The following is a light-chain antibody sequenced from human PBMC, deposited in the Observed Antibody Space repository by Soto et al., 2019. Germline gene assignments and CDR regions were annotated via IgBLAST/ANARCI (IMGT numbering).Light chain of an antibody. CDR3: QQYETYHT. V-gene: IGKV1-5*03. J-gene: IGKJ2*01. CDR1: QSITTW. CDR2: NAS. Sequence: DIQMTQSPSTLSASVGDRVTITCRASQSITTWLAWYQQKPGKAPNLLIYNASHLESAAPSRFSSSGSGTEFTLTISGLQRDDFATYYCQQYETYHTFGQGTKLEIK.